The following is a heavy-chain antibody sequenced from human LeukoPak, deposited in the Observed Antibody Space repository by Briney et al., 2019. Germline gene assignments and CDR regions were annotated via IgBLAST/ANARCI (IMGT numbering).Heavy chain of an antibody. CDR3: ARDGLVNYDFWSGYYPYYYGMDV. J-gene: IGHJ6*02. CDR2: ISAYNGNT. Sequence: ASVKVSCKASGYTFTSYGISRVRQAPGQGLEWMGWISAYNGNTNYAQKLQGRVTMTTDTSTSTAYMELRSLRSDDTAVYYCARDGLVNYDFWSGYYPYYYGMDVWGQGTTVTVSS. D-gene: IGHD3-3*01. V-gene: IGHV1-18*01. CDR1: GYTFTSYG.